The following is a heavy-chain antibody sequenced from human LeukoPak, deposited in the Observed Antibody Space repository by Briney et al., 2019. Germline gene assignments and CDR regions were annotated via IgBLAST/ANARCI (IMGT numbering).Heavy chain of an antibody. Sequence: SQTLSLTCAISGDSVSSNSVAWNWIRQSPSRGLEWLGRAYYRSKWYNDYAVSVKSRITIDPDISKNQFSLKLNSVTAADTAVYYCARDQRSGSYPYLYYGMDVWGQGTTVTVSS. V-gene: IGHV6-1*01. CDR1: GDSVSSNSVA. D-gene: IGHD1-26*01. CDR2: AYYRSKWYN. CDR3: ARDQRSGSYPYLYYGMDV. J-gene: IGHJ6*02.